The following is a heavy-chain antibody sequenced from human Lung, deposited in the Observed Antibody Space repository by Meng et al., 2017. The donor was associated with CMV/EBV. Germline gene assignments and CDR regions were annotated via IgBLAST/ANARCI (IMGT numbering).Heavy chain of an antibody. Sequence: SGPTLVKPTQTLTLTCSFSGFSLTTSGVGVEWIRQPPGKALEWLGLIYWNDDKRYSPSLKSRLTLTKDTSKNQVVLTMTNMDPVDTATYFCARNVVVRSGDYYYYSMDVWGQGXTVTVSS. CDR3: ARNVVVRSGDYYYYSMDV. CDR1: GFSLTTSGVG. J-gene: IGHJ6*01. D-gene: IGHD2-21*01. V-gene: IGHV2-5*01. CDR2: IYWNDDK.